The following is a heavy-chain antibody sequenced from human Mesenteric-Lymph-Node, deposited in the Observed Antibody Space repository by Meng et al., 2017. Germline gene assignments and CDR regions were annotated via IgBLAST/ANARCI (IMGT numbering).Heavy chain of an antibody. CDR2: IIPIFGTA. CDR3: ASRTYYDILTGPRVGYYYGMDV. CDR1: GGTFSSYA. Sequence: SVKVSCKASGGTFSSYAISWVRQAPGQGLEWMGGIIPIFGTANYAQKFQGRVTITADESTSTAYMELSSLRSEDTAVYYCASRTYYDILTGPRVGYYYGMDVWGQGTTVTVSS. J-gene: IGHJ6*02. V-gene: IGHV1-69*13. D-gene: IGHD3-9*01.